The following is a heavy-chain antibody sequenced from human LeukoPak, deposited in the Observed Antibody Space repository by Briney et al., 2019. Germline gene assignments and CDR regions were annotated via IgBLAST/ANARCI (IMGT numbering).Heavy chain of an antibody. CDR3: AKGGVVVVAASSSYY. CDR1: GFTFSSYG. CDR2: ISYDGSNK. Sequence: GGSLRLSCAASGFTFSSYGMHWVRQAPGKGLEWVAVISYDGSNKYCADSVKGRFTISRDNSKNTLYLQMNSLRAEDTAVYYCAKGGVVVVAASSSYYWGQGTLVTVSS. J-gene: IGHJ4*02. D-gene: IGHD2-15*01. V-gene: IGHV3-30*18.